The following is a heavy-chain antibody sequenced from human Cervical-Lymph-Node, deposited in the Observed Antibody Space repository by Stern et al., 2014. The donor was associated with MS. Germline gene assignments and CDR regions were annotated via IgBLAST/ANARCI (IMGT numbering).Heavy chain of an antibody. Sequence: QVQLVQSGAEVKQPGASVKVSCTASGYTFTSYYMHWVRQAPGQGLEWVGIINPGGGSTSYAQKFQGRVTMTRDTSTSTVYMELSSLRSEDTAVYYCAREVACHRLGMMDVWGQGTTVTVSS. CDR1: GYTFTSYY. V-gene: IGHV1-46*01. J-gene: IGHJ6*02. CDR3: AREVACHRLGMMDV. CDR2: INPGGGST. D-gene: IGHD5-12*01.